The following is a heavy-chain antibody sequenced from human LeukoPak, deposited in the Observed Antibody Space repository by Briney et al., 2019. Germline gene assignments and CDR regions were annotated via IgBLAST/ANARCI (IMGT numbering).Heavy chain of an antibody. CDR1: SASITSSNYY. J-gene: IGHJ4*02. Sequence: SETLSLTCTVSSASITSSNYYWAWIRQPPGKGLEFIGTIYYDGSTYYNPSLKRRVTISIDTSNKQFSLKLNSVTAADTAVYYCASHSGGYAHWGQGTLVTVSS. V-gene: IGHV4-39*07. CDR3: ASHSGGYAH. CDR2: IYYDGST. D-gene: IGHD5-12*01.